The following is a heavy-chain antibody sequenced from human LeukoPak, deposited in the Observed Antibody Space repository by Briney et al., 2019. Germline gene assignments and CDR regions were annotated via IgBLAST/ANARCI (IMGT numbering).Heavy chain of an antibody. V-gene: IGHV1-69*04. CDR3: ARHSRSDDYAGY. D-gene: IGHD2-21*01. Sequence: SVTVSCKASGGTFSSYAISWVRQAPGQGLEWMGRIIPILGITDYARRFQGRVTITADKSTSTAYMELSSLTSEDTAVYYCARHSRSDDYAGYWGQGTLVTVSS. CDR1: GGTFSSYA. J-gene: IGHJ4*02. CDR2: IIPILGIT.